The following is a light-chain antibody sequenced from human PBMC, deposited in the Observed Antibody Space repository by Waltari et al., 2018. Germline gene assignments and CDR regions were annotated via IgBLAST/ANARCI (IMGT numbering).Light chain of an antibody. V-gene: IGLV10-54*04. CDR3: SAWDSNLSAWV. J-gene: IGLJ3*02. CDR1: NNNVGNQG. Sequence: QAGLTQPPSVSKGLGQTATLTCTGNNNNVGNQGAAWLQQHQAHPPKLLSYSNNNRPSGISEKFSASRSGNTASLTITGLQPEDEADYYCSAWDSNLSAWVFGGGTKLTVL. CDR2: SNN.